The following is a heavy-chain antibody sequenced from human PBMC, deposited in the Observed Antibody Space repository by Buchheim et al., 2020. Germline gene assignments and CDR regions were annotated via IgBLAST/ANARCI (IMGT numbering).Heavy chain of an antibody. V-gene: IGHV3-7*01. CDR1: GFTLSTYW. CDR3: SGGSFDH. Sequence: EVQLVESGGGLVQPGGSLRLSCAASGFTLSTYWMSWVRQAPGKGLEWVANIKQDGSEKYYLDSVKGRFTISRENAKKSLYLQMNSLRAEDTAVYYCSGGSFDHWGQGTL. D-gene: IGHD2-15*01. J-gene: IGHJ5*02. CDR2: IKQDGSEK.